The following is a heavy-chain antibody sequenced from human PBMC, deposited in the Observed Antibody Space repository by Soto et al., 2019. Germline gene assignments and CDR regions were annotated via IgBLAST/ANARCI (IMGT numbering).Heavy chain of an antibody. CDR1: GLTFNNYG. CDR2: ISGDT. D-gene: IGHD3-16*01. V-gene: IGHV3-23*01. Sequence: EAQLSESGGDWVQPGGSLRLSCAASGLTFNNYGLSWVRQAPGKGLEWVSTISGDTFYADSVKGRFTISRDSSKNTLYLQMNSLRDEDTAVYYCAYDGIPLGGYMDVWGKGTTVTVSS. J-gene: IGHJ6*03. CDR3: AYDGIPLGGYMDV.